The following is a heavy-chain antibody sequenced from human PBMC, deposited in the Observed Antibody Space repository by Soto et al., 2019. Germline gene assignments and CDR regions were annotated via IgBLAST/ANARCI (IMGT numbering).Heavy chain of an antibody. Sequence: PSETLSLTCTVSGGSISSYYWSWIRQPPGKGLEWIGYIYYSGSTNYNPSLKSRVTISVDTSKNQFSLKLSSVTAADTAVYYCARLRPDYYYMDVWGKGTTVTVSS. J-gene: IGHJ6*03. CDR2: IYYSGST. CDR1: GGSISSYY. D-gene: IGHD2-2*01. CDR3: ARLRPDYYYMDV. V-gene: IGHV4-59*08.